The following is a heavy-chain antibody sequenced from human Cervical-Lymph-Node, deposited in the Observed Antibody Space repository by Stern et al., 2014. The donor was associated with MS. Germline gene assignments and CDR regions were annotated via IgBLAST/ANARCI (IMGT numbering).Heavy chain of an antibody. CDR3: ANYYYDSSGYYVGGAFDI. CDR2: LSGSGGST. V-gene: IGHV3-23*04. Sequence: EVQLVESGGGLVQPGGSLRLSCAASGFTFSSYAMNWVRQAPGKGLEWVSALSGSGGSTYYADSVKGRFPISRDNSKNSLYLQMNSLRAEDTAVYYCANYYYDSSGYYVGGAFDIWGQGTMVTVSS. D-gene: IGHD3-22*01. CDR1: GFTFSSYA. J-gene: IGHJ3*02.